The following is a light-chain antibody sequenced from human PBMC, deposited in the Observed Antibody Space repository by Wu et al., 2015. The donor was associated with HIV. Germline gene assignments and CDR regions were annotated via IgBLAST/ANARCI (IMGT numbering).Light chain of an antibody. Sequence: IVLTQSPGTLSLSPGERATLSCRASQRVSSNYLAWYQQKFGQAPRLLIYGASIRATGIPDRFSGSGSGTVFTLTINRLEPEDVAVYYCQQYSSSSYTFGQGTKLEIK. J-gene: IGKJ2*01. CDR3: QQYSSSSYT. CDR1: QRVSSNY. V-gene: IGKV3-20*01. CDR2: GAS.